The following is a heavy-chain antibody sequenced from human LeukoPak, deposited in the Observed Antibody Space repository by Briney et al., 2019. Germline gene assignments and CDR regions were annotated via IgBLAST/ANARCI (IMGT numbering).Heavy chain of an antibody. CDR3: ARDEYQPYYFDY. D-gene: IGHD2-2*01. V-gene: IGHV3-21*01. CDR2: ISSSSSYI. J-gene: IGHJ4*02. Sequence: GGSLRLSCAASGFTFGSYTMNWVRQAPGKGLEWVSSISSSSSYIYYPDSVKGRFTISRDNAKNSLYLQMNSLRAEDTAVYYCARDEYQPYYFDYWGQGTLVTVSS. CDR1: GFTFGSYT.